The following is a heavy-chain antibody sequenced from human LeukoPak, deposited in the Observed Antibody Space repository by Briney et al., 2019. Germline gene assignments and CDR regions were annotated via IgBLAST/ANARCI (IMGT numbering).Heavy chain of an antibody. D-gene: IGHD2-8*02. CDR3: TRVYVTGRSSQHLDS. V-gene: IGHV3-72*01. J-gene: IGHJ4*02. Sequence: GGSLRLSCTSSGFRFSDHYMDWVRQAPGKALEWVGRMRNKINGYTTEYAPSVKGRFTISRDDSNSSFFLQMDTLKPEDTAVYYCTRVYVTGRSSQHLDSWGQGTLVTVSS. CDR1: GFRFSDHY. CDR2: MRNKINGYTT.